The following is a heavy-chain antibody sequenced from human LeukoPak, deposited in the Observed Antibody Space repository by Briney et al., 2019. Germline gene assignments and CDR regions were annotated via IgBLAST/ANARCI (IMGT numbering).Heavy chain of an antibody. CDR1: GGSISSGGYY. CDR3: ASDSSGTGTYFDY. CDR2: IYHSGST. J-gene: IGHJ4*02. V-gene: IGHV4-30-2*01. Sequence: SQTLSLTCTVSGGSISSGGYYWSWIRQPPGKGLEWIGYIYHSGSTYYNPSLKSRVTISVDRSKNQFSLKLSSVTAADTAVYYCASDSSGTGTYFDYWGQGTLVTVSS. D-gene: IGHD3-22*01.